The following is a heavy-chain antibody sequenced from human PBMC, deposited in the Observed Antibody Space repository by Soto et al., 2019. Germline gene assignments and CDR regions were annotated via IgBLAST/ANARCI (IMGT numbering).Heavy chain of an antibody. V-gene: IGHV3-7*01. Sequence: GGSLRLSCAASGFTFSSYWMSWVRQAPGKGLEWVANIKQDGSEKYYVDSVKGRFTISRDNAKNSLYLQMNSLRAEDTAVYYCATRGYSYGYYSDYYYYMDVWGKGTTVTVSS. D-gene: IGHD5-18*01. J-gene: IGHJ6*03. CDR1: GFTFSSYW. CDR3: ATRGYSYGYYSDYYYYMDV. CDR2: IKQDGSEK.